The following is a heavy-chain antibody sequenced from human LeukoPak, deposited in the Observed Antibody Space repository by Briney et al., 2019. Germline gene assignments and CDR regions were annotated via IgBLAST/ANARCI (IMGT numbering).Heavy chain of an antibody. CDR1: GYTFTGYY. J-gene: IGHJ6*02. V-gene: IGHV1-18*04. Sequence: ASVKVSCKASGYTFTGYYIHWVRQAPGQGLEWMGRISAYNGNTNYAQKLQGRVTMTTDTSTSTAYMELRSLRSDDTAVYYCARVSSGSGSFYYYGMDVWAKGPRSPSP. D-gene: IGHD3-10*01. CDR3: ARVSSGSGSFYYYGMDV. CDR2: ISAYNGNT.